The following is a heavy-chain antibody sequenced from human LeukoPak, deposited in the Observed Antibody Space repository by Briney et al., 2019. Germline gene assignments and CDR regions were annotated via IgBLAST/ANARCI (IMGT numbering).Heavy chain of an antibody. Sequence: GGSLRLSCAASGFTFSSYSMNWVRQAPGKGLEWVSSISSSSSYIYYADSVKGRFTISRDNAKNSLYLQMNSLRAEDTAVYYCARVVGRSGGSCYSSSSRYYGMDVWGQGTTVTVSS. D-gene: IGHD2-15*01. CDR2: ISSSSSYI. CDR1: GFTFSSYS. CDR3: ARVVGRSGGSCYSSSSRYYGMDV. J-gene: IGHJ6*02. V-gene: IGHV3-21*01.